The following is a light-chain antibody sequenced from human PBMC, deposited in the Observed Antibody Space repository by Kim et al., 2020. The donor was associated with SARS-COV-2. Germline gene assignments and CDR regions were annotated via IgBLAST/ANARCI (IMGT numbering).Light chain of an antibody. J-gene: IGLJ3*02. CDR2: LNSDGSH. Sequence: QPVLTQSPSASASLGASVKLTCTLSSGHSTYAIAWHQQQPEKGPRYLMKLNSDGSHNKGDGIPDRFSGSSSGAARYLSISSLQSEDEADYYCQTWDTGIRVFGGGTQLTVL. V-gene: IGLV4-69*01. CDR3: QTWDTGIRV. CDR1: SGHSTYA.